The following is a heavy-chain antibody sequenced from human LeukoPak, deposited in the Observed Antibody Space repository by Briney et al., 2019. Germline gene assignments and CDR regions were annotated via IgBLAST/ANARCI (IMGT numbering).Heavy chain of an antibody. CDR3: ARGGGRYSVDY. CDR2: ISPNSGGT. Sequence: ASVKVSCKASGYTFIDYYMHWVRQAPGQGLEWIGWISPNSGGTKYVQKFQGRVTVTRGTSITTVYMELSGLSFDDTAVYYCARGGGRYSVDYWGQGTLVIVSS. CDR1: GYTFIDYY. J-gene: IGHJ4*02. V-gene: IGHV1-2*02. D-gene: IGHD1-26*01.